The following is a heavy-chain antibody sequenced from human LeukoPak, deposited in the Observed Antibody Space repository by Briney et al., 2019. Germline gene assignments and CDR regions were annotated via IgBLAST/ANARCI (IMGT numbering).Heavy chain of an antibody. J-gene: IGHJ4*02. Sequence: GASVKVSCKTSGYTFTSYGISWVRQAPGQGLEWMGWISGYNGNTNYAQKFQGGVTMTRNTSISTAYMELSSLRSEDTAVYYCARELVATTDDYWGQGTLVTVSS. CDR2: ISGYNGNT. D-gene: IGHD5-12*01. CDR1: GYTFTSYG. V-gene: IGHV1-18*01. CDR3: ARELVATTDDY.